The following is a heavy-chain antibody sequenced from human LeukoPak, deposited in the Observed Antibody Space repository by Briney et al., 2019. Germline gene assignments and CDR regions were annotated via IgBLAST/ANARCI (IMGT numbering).Heavy chain of an antibody. Sequence: ASVKVSCKASGYTFTGNHMHWVRQAPGQGLEWMGWINPNSGGTNYAQKFQGRVTMTRDTSISTAYMELSRLTSDDTAVYYCAPSPFDSSWHYFDYWGQGTLVTVSS. CDR2: INPNSGGT. D-gene: IGHD6-13*01. V-gene: IGHV1-2*02. CDR1: GYTFTGNH. CDR3: APSPFDSSWHYFDY. J-gene: IGHJ4*02.